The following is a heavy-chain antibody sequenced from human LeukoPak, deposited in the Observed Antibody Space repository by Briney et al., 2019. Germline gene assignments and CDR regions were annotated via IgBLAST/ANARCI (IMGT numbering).Heavy chain of an antibody. CDR2: INPNSGGT. CDR1: GYTFTGYY. Sequence: GASVKVSCKASGYTFTGYYMHWVRQAPGQGLEWMGWINPNSGGTNYAQKFQGRVTMTRDTSICTAYMELSRLRSDDTAVYYCARSYSGYDYRGGFDYWGQGTLVTVSS. V-gene: IGHV1-2*02. J-gene: IGHJ4*02. D-gene: IGHD5-12*01. CDR3: ARSYSGYDYRGGFDY.